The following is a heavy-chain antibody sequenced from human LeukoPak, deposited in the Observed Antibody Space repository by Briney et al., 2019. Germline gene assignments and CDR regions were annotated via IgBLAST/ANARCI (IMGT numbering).Heavy chain of an antibody. CDR3: ARGGDRGDTAMVTLIDY. V-gene: IGHV4-34*01. D-gene: IGHD5-18*01. J-gene: IGHJ4*02. Sequence: SETLSLTCAVYGGSFSGYYWSWIRQPPGKGLEWIGEINHSGSTNYNPSLKSRVTISVDTSKNQFSLKLSSVTAADTAVYYCARGGDRGDTAMVTLIDYWGQGTLVTVSS. CDR1: GGSFSGYY. CDR2: INHSGST.